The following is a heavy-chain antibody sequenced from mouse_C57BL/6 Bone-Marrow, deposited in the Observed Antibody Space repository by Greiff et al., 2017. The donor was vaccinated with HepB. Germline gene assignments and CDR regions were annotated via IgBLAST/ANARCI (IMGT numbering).Heavy chain of an antibody. CDR3: ARRYGSSYVSMDY. J-gene: IGHJ4*01. CDR2: IHPNSGST. D-gene: IGHD1-1*01. V-gene: IGHV1-64*01. CDR1: GYTFTSYW. Sequence: QVQLQQPGAELVKPGASVKLSCKASGYTFTSYWMHWVKQRPGQGLEWIGMIHPNSGSTNYNEKFKSKATLTVDKSSSTAYMQLSSLTSEDSAVYYCARRYGSSYVSMDYWGQGTSVTVSS.